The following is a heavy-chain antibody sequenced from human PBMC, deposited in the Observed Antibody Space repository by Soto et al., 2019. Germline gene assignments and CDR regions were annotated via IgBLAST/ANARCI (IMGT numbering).Heavy chain of an antibody. Sequence: SETLSLTCTVSGGSNSSYYWSWIRQPPGKGLEWIGYIYNSGSTNYNPSLKSRVTVSVDTSKNQFSLKLSSVTAADTAVYYCARRSNIAPYFDYWGQGTLVTVSS. CDR2: IYNSGST. D-gene: IGHD2-15*01. CDR3: ARRSNIAPYFDY. CDR1: GGSNSSYY. J-gene: IGHJ4*02. V-gene: IGHV4-59*08.